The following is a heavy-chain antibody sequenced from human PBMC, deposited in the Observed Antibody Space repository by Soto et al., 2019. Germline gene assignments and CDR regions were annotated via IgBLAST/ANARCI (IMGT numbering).Heavy chain of an antibody. J-gene: IGHJ5*02. CDR1: GGTFSSYA. V-gene: IGHV1-69*06. CDR3: ARDPDSNWMDNWFDP. D-gene: IGHD1-1*01. CDR2: IIPIFGTA. Sequence: SVKVSCKASGGTFSSYAISWVRQAPGQGLEWMGGIIPIFGTANYAQKFQGRVTITADKSTSTAYMELSSLRSEDTAVYYCARDPDSNWMDNWFDPWGQGTLVTVSS.